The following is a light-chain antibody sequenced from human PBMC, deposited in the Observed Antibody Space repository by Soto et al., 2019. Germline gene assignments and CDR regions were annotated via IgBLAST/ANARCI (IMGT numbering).Light chain of an antibody. V-gene: IGKV3-15*01. CDR3: QQYNNWPLT. CDR1: QSVSSN. CDR2: GAS. Sequence: EIVMTQSPATLSVSPGERATLSCRASQSVSSNLAWYQQKPGQAPRLLIYGASTRPTSIPARVSGSGSGTEFTLTISSLQSEDFAVYYCQQYNNWPLTVGGGTKVESK. J-gene: IGKJ4*01.